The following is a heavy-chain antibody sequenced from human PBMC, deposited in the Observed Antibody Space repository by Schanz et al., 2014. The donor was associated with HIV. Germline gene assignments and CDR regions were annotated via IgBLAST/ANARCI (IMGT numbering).Heavy chain of an antibody. Sequence: VQLLDSGGGLVQPGGSLRLSCAASGFTFSDYSMHWVRQAPGKALEWVAVISHDGTNKFYAGSVKDRFTISRDNAKNTLYVQIRSLRNEDTAVYYCVKGERIGYRIEVTGPTFDYWGQGTLVTVSS. D-gene: IGHD3-22*01. CDR3: VKGERIGYRIEVTGPTFDY. CDR2: ISHDGTNK. V-gene: IGHV3-30-3*01. J-gene: IGHJ4*02. CDR1: GFTFSDYS.